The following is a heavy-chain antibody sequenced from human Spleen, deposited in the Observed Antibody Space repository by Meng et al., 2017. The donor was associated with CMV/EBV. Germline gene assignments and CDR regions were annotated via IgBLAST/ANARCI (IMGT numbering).Heavy chain of an antibody. CDR2: IYYSGST. CDR3: ARYSSSWYNYYYGMDV. J-gene: IGHJ6*02. D-gene: IGHD6-13*01. Sequence: SETLSLTCTVSGGSVSSSSYYWNWIRQPPGKGLEWIGYIYYSGSTNYNPSLKSRVTISVDTSKNQFSLKLGSVTAADTAVYYCARYSSSWYNYYYGMDVWGQGTTVTVSS. CDR1: GGSVSSSSYY. V-gene: IGHV4-61*01.